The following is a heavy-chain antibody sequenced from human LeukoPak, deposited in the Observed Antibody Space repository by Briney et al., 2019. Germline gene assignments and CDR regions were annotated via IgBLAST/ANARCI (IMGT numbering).Heavy chain of an antibody. CDR3: ARGWFGNYNWFDP. J-gene: IGHJ5*02. Sequence: ASVKVSRKASGYSFTSYGFSWVRQAPGQGLEWMGWISAYNGDTKYPQKLQGRVTMTTDTSTSTAYMELRSLRSDDTAVYYCARGWFGNYNWFDPWGQGTLVTVSS. CDR2: ISAYNGDT. D-gene: IGHD2-15*01. CDR1: GYSFTSYG. V-gene: IGHV1-18*01.